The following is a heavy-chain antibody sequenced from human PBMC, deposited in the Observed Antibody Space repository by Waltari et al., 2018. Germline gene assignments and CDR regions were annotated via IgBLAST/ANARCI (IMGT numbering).Heavy chain of an antibody. CDR3: ARSPNWDHAFDI. V-gene: IGHV1-69*01. CDR1: EGTFSSYA. CDR2: IIPIIGTA. Sequence: QLQLVQSWSEVKKPGSSVKVSCKASEGTFSSYAISWVRQAPGQGLEWMGGIIPIIGTANYAQKFQRRVTITADESTSQAYMELSSLSSEDTAVYYCARSPNWDHAFDIWGQGTMVTVSS. D-gene: IGHD7-27*01. J-gene: IGHJ3*02.